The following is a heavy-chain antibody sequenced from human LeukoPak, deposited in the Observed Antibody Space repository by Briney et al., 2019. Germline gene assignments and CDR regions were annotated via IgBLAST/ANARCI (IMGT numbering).Heavy chain of an antibody. Sequence: GGSLRLSCVVSGFSLSNYAMSWVRQAPGKGLEWVSYISERGGSTTYADSVRGRFTISRDNSENTLYLQMNSLRAEDTAVYYCAKDGHYDSSGFTLQYWGQGTLVTVSS. CDR2: ISERGGST. CDR3: AKDGHYDSSGFTLQY. CDR1: GFSLSNYA. D-gene: IGHD3-22*01. J-gene: IGHJ1*01. V-gene: IGHV3-23*01.